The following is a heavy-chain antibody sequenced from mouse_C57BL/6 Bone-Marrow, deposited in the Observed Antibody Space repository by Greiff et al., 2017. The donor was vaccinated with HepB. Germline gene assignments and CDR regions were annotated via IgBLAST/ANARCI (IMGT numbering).Heavy chain of an antibody. J-gene: IGHJ3*01. Sequence: LVESGPELVKPGASVKISCKASGYAFSSSWMNWVKQRPGKGLEWIGRIYPGDGDTNYNGKFKGKATLTADKSSSTAYMQLSSLTSEDSAVYFCADYDGYLFAYWGQGTLVTVSA. CDR3: ADYDGYLFAY. CDR1: GYAFSSSW. D-gene: IGHD2-3*01. CDR2: IYPGDGDT. V-gene: IGHV1-82*01.